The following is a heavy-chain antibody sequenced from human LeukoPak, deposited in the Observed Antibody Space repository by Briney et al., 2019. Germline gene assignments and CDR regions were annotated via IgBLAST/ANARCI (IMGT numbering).Heavy chain of an antibody. J-gene: IGHJ5*02. CDR1: GYTFTRFG. V-gene: IGHV1-18*01. D-gene: IGHD2-2*01. CDR3: ARVGRDCRDTRCPWSDWLDP. Sequence: ASVKVSFKASGYTFTRFGISWVRQAPGQGLEWMGWISGYNDNPHYVQNFQGRVTMTTDTSSSTAYMELRSLGSDDTAVYYCARVGRDCRDTRCPWSDWLDPWGQGTLVTVSS. CDR2: ISGYNDNP.